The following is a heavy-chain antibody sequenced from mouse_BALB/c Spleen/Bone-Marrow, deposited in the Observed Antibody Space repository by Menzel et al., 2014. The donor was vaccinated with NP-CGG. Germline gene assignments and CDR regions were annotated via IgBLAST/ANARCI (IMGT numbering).Heavy chain of an antibody. Sequence: VQLVESGAELVKPGASVKLSCKASGYTFTSFYMYWVKQRPGQGLEWIGDINPSNGGTNFNEKFRKKATLTVDTSSSTAYMEFSSLTSEDSAVYYCTRRSLLSDYYALDYWGQGTSVPVSS. CDR3: TRRSLLSDYYALDY. J-gene: IGHJ4*01. V-gene: IGHV1S81*02. CDR1: GYTFTSFY. D-gene: IGHD6-1*01. CDR2: INPSNGGT.